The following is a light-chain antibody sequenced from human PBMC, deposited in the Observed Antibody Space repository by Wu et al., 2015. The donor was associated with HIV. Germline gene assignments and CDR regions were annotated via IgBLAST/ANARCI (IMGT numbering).Light chain of an antibody. Sequence: EIVLTQSPATLSFSPGERATLSCRASQSVSGTLAWYQQKPGQAPRLLIYDASNRATGIPDRFSGSGSVTDFTLTISSLEPEDFAVYYCQQHNKWPLTFGQGTRLEIK. CDR2: DAS. CDR3: QQHNKWPLT. CDR1: QSVSGT. J-gene: IGKJ5*01. V-gene: IGKV3-11*01.